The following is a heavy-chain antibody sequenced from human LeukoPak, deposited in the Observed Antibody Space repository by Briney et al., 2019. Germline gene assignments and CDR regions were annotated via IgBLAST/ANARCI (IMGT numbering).Heavy chain of an antibody. J-gene: IGHJ6*03. CDR3: ARWSSTSCYDCYYYMDV. D-gene: IGHD2-2*01. Sequence: ASVKVSCKASGGTFSNYAISWVRQAPGQGLEWMGWINPNSGGTNYAQKFQGRVTMTRDTSISTAYMELSRLRSDDTAVYYCARWSSTSCYDCYYYMDVWGKGTTVTVSS. V-gene: IGHV1-2*02. CDR2: INPNSGGT. CDR1: GGTFSNYA.